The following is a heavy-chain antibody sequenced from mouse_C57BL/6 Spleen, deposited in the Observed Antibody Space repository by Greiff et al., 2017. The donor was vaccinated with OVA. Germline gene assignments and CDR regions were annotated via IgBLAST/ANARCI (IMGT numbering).Heavy chain of an antibody. J-gene: IGHJ3*01. Sequence: QVHVKQSGAELARPGASVTLSCKASGYTFTSYTMHWVKQRPGQGLEWIGYINPSSGYTKYNQKFKDKATLTADKSSSTDYMQLSSLTSEDSAVYYCANGYDPFAYWGQGTLVTVSA. CDR1: GYTFTSYT. CDR2: INPSSGYT. V-gene: IGHV1-4*01. D-gene: IGHD2-2*01. CDR3: ANGYDPFAY.